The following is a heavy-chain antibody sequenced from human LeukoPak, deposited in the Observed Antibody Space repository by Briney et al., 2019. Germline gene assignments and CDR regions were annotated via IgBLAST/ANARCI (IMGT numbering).Heavy chain of an antibody. J-gene: IGHJ3*02. Sequence: GESLKISCRTSGYSFTMYWVAWVRQMPGKGLERMGITLPGDFNTRYSPSFQGQVSISADKSVNTAYLQSSTLKAAPTSMYYCARRTARGYDIWGQGTTITVSS. V-gene: IGHV5-51*01. D-gene: IGHD3-3*01. CDR2: TLPGDFNT. CDR3: ARRTARGYDI. CDR1: GYSFTMYW.